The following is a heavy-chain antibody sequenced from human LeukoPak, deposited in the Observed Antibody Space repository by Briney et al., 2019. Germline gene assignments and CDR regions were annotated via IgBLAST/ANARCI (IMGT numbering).Heavy chain of an antibody. CDR1: GGSISSYY. D-gene: IGHD3-22*01. CDR3: ARGSHYYDSSGYLYYFDY. Sequence: SETLSLTCTVSGGSISSYYWSWIRQPPGKGLEGIGYIYYSGSTNYNPSLKSRVTISVDTSKNQFSLKLSSVTAADTAVYYCARGSHYYDSSGYLYYFDYWGQGTLVTVSS. J-gene: IGHJ4*02. CDR2: IYYSGST. V-gene: IGHV4-59*01.